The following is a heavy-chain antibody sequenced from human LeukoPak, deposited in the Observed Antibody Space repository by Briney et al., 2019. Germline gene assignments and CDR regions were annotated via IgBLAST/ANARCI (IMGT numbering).Heavy chain of an antibody. V-gene: IGHV3-11*04. D-gene: IGHD3-9*01. CDR1: GFTFSDYY. CDR3: ARGIRYFDWLLPFDY. CDR2: ISSSGSTI. Sequence: GGSLRLSCAASGFTFSDYYMSWIRQAPGKGLEWVSYISSSGSTIYYADSVKGRFTISRDNAKNSLYLQMNSLRAEDTAVYYCARGIRYFDWLLPFDYWGQGTLVTVSS. J-gene: IGHJ4*02.